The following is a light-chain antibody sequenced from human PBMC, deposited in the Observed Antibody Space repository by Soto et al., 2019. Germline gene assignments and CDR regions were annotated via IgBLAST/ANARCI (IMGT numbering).Light chain of an antibody. CDR2: EVS. J-gene: IGLJ2*01. CDR3: SSYAGGNNPVV. Sequence: QSALTQPPSASGSPGQSVTISCTGTSSDVGGYNYVSWYQQHPGKAPKLMIYEVSKRPSGVPDRFSGSKSGNTASLTVSGLQAEDEADYYCSSYAGGNNPVVVGGGTKLTVL. V-gene: IGLV2-8*01. CDR1: SSDVGGYNY.